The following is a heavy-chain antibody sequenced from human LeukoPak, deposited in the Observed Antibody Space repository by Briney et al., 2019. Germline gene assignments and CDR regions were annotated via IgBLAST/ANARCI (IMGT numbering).Heavy chain of an antibody. J-gene: IGHJ4*02. CDR2: IIPILGIA. CDR3: ARDLLGRYGGNSYGY. Sequence: ASVKVSCKASGGTFSSYAISWVRQAPGQGLEWMGRIIPILGIANYAQKFQGRVTITADKSTSTAYMELSSLRSEDTAVYYCARDLLGRYGGNSYGYWGQGTLVTVSS. V-gene: IGHV1-69*04. CDR1: GGTFSSYA. D-gene: IGHD4-23*01.